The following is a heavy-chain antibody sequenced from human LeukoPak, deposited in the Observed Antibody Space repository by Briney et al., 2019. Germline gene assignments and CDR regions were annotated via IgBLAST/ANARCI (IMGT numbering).Heavy chain of an antibody. Sequence: SETLSLTCAVYGGSFSGYYWSWIRQPPGKGLEWIGEINHSGSTNYNPSLKSRVTISVDTSKNQFSLKLSSVTAADTAVYYCARHGRSGWYFDWFNYWGQGTLVTVSS. CDR1: GGSFSGYY. V-gene: IGHV4-34*01. CDR3: ARHGRSGWYFDWFNY. D-gene: IGHD6-19*01. J-gene: IGHJ4*02. CDR2: INHSGST.